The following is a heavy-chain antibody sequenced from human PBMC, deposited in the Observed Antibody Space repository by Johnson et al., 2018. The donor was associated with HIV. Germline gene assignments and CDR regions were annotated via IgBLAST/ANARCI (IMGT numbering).Heavy chain of an antibody. CDR2: IYSGGST. CDR3: ARAGSSSDDAFDI. D-gene: IGHD6-6*01. J-gene: IGHJ3*02. V-gene: IGHV3-66*01. Sequence: MLLVESGGGLVQPGRSLRLSCVASGFTFEDYAMHWVRQAPGKGLEWVSVIYSGGSTYYADSVKGRFTISRDNSKNTLYLQMNSLRAEDTAVYYCARAGSSSDDAFDIWGQGTMVTVSS. CDR1: GFTFEDYA.